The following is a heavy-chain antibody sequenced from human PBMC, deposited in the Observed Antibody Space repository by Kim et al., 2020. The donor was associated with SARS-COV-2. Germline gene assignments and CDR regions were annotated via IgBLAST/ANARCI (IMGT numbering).Heavy chain of an antibody. Sequence: SETLSLTCTVSGGSISSYYWSWIRQPPGKGLEWIGYIYYSGSTNYNPSLKSRVTISVDTSKNQFSLKLSSVTAADTAVYYCARSVRGYCGGDCGNWFDPWGQGTLVTVSS. CDR2: IYYSGST. J-gene: IGHJ5*02. D-gene: IGHD2-21*01. CDR1: GGSISSYY. V-gene: IGHV4-59*13. CDR3: ARSVRGYCGGDCGNWFDP.